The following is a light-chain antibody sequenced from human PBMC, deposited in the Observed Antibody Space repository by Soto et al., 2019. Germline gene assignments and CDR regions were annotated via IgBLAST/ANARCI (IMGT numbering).Light chain of an antibody. CDR3: QQHVKSPRT. CDR2: AAS. V-gene: IGKV3-20*01. CDR1: QSVETTY. Sequence: EIVLTQSPGTLSLSPGERATLSCRPSQSVETTYLAWYHQRPGQAPRLLISAASRRASGIPDRFSGSGSGTDFTLSISRLEPEDFGMYYCQQHVKSPRTFGQGTKLEIK. J-gene: IGKJ2*01.